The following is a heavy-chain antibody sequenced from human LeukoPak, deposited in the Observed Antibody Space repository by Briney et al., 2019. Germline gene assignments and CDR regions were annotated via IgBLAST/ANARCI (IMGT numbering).Heavy chain of an antibody. CDR3: ARATYYDILTGYYGGRHYYYYYMDV. Sequence: ASVKVSCKASGYTFTTYAMNWVRQAPGQGLEWMGWINTNTGNPTYAQGFTGRFVFSLDTSVSTAYLQISSLKAEDTAVYYCARATYYDILTGYYGGRHYYYYYMDVWGKGTTVTVSS. CDR1: GYTFTTYA. J-gene: IGHJ6*03. V-gene: IGHV7-4-1*02. D-gene: IGHD3-9*01. CDR2: INTNTGNP.